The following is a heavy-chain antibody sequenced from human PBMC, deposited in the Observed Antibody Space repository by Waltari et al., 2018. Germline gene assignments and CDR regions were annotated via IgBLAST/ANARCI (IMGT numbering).Heavy chain of an antibody. J-gene: IGHJ5*02. CDR1: GYTFTGYY. CDR3: ARGCRYSSSADPPPNWFDP. CDR2: INPNSGGT. Sequence: QVQLVQSGAEVKKPGASVKVSCKASGYTFTGYYMHWVRPAPGQGLEWMGRINPNSGGTNYAQKFQGRVTMTRDTSISTAYMELSRLRSDDTAVYYCARGCRYSSSADPPPNWFDPWGQGTLVTVSS. D-gene: IGHD6-6*01. V-gene: IGHV1-2*06.